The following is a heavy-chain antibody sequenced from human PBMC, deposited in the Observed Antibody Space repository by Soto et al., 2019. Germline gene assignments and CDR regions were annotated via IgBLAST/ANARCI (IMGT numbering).Heavy chain of an antibody. Sequence: EEQLLESGGGLVQPGGSLRLSCAASGFTFSSYAMSWVRQAPGKGLEWVSAITGSGGATYYADSVKGRFTISRDNSKNTLYLQMNSLRAEDTAVYYCAKGTRQWLDFLNYWGQGTLVTVSS. CDR3: AKGTRQWLDFLNY. D-gene: IGHD6-19*01. V-gene: IGHV3-23*01. CDR1: GFTFSSYA. CDR2: ITGSGGAT. J-gene: IGHJ4*02.